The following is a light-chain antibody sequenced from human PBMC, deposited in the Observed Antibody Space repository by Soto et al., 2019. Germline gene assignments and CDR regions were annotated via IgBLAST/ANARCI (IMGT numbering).Light chain of an antibody. CDR2: TAS. CDR3: QQLNSFPLT. J-gene: IGKJ4*01. V-gene: IGKV1-9*01. Sequence: IQLTQSPSSLSASVGDRVTITCRASQGISSYLAWYQQKPGKAPKLLIYTASTLQSGVPSRFSGSGSATDFTFTISSLQPEDFATYYCQQLNSFPLTFGGGTKVDIK. CDR1: QGISSY.